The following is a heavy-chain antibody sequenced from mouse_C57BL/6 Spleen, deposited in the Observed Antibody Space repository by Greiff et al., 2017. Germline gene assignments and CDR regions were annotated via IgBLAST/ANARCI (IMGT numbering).Heavy chain of an antibody. CDR2: IYPGSGST. CDR1: GYTFTSYW. CDR3: ARIGSSYGWYFDV. D-gene: IGHD1-1*01. Sequence: VKLQQPGAELVKPGASVKMSCKASGYTFTSYWITWVKQRPGQGLEWIGDIYPGSGSTNYNEKFKSKATLTVDTSSSTAYMQLSSLTSEDSAVYYCARIGSSYGWYFDVWGTGTTVTVSS. J-gene: IGHJ1*03. V-gene: IGHV1-55*01.